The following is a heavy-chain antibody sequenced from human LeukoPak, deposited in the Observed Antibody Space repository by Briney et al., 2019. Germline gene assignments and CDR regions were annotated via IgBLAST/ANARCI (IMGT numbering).Heavy chain of an antibody. CDR1: GGSFSGYY. V-gene: IGHV4-34*01. J-gene: IGHJ5*01. Sequence: SETLSLTCAVYGGSFSGYYWSWIRQPPGKGLEWIGEINHSGSTNYNPSLKSRVTISVDTSKNQFSLKLSSATAADTAVYYCARGSPKHDSWGQGTLVTVSS. CDR2: INHSGST. CDR3: ARGSPKHDS.